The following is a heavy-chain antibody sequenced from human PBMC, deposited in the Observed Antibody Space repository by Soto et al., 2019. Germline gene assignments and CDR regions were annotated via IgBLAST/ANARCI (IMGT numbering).Heavy chain of an antibody. CDR3: AKDVRVTTLDAFDI. CDR2: ISWNSGSI. J-gene: IGHJ3*02. Sequence: GGSLRLSCAASGFTFDDYAMHWVRQAPGKGLEWVSGISWNSGSIGYADSVKGRFTISRDNAKNSLYLQMNSLRAEDTALYYCAKDVRVTTLDAFDIWGQGTMVTVSS. D-gene: IGHD1-1*01. V-gene: IGHV3-9*01. CDR1: GFTFDDYA.